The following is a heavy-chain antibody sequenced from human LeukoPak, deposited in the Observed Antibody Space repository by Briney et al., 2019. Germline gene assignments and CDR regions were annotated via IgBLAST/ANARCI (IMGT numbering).Heavy chain of an antibody. Sequence: GGSLRLSCAASGFTFSSYGMHWVRQAPGKGLEWVASIRCDGSNKYYADSVKGRFTISRDNSKNTLYVQMDSLRAEDRAVYYCAKEEVAAARYFDYWGQGSLVTVSS. CDR1: GFTFSSYG. J-gene: IGHJ4*02. CDR2: IRCDGSNK. CDR3: AKEEVAAARYFDY. D-gene: IGHD6-13*01. V-gene: IGHV3-30*02.